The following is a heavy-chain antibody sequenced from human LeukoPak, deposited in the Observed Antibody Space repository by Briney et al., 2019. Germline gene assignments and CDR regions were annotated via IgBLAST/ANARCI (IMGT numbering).Heavy chain of an antibody. CDR3: ARPYSSGFIYYFDQ. D-gene: IGHD6-19*01. J-gene: IGHJ4*02. Sequence: SETLSLTCTVSGGSISSSGYYWDWIRQAPGKGLEWIGRIEYSGSSYYNPSLKRRVTISVDTSKNQFSLKLSSVTAADTAVYYCARPYSSGFIYYFDQWGQGTLVTVSS. CDR2: IEYSGSS. V-gene: IGHV4-39*01. CDR1: GGSISSSGYY.